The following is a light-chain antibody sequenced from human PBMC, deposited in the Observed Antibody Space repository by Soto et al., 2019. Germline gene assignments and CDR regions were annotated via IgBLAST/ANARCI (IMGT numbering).Light chain of an antibody. V-gene: IGLV2-14*03. J-gene: IGLJ1*01. CDR2: DVS. CDR3: CSYATASIL. Sequence: QSALTQPASVSGSPGQSITISCTGSSSDVGAYIFVSWYQHHPGKAPKLIIYDVSVRPLGVSRRFSGSKSGNTASLTISGLQAEDEADYYCCSYATASILFGTGTKLTVL. CDR1: SSDVGAYIF.